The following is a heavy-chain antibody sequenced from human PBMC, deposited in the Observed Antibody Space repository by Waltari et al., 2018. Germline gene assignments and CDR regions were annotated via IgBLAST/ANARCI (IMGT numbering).Heavy chain of an antibody. J-gene: IGHJ6*02. Sequence: EVQLVESGGGLVQPGGSLRLSCAASGFTFSSYWMHWVRQVPGKGLGWVSGITSEGGRKRYADSVKGRFTISRDNAKNTRYLQRNSLRADDTAVYYGASHRPGGYGMDVWGHGTTVTVSS. CDR2: ITSEGGRK. CDR1: GFTFSSYW. D-gene: IGHD2-15*01. V-gene: IGHV3-74*01. CDR3: ASHRPGGYGMDV.